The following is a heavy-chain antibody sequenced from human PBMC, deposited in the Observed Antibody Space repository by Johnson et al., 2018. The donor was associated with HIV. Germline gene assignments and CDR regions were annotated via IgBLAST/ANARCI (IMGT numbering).Heavy chain of an antibody. CDR1: GFTFRSYA. CDR2: ISYDGSNK. J-gene: IGHJ3*02. CDR3: ERVYSSSSAHAFDI. D-gene: IGHD6-6*01. V-gene: IGHV3-30*04. Sequence: QVQLVESGGGVVQPGRSLRLSCAASGFTFRSYAIHWVRQAPGKGLEWVAVISYDGSNKYYADSVKGRFTISRDNSKNTLYLQMNSLRAEDTAVYYCERVYSSSSAHAFDIWGQGTMVTVSS.